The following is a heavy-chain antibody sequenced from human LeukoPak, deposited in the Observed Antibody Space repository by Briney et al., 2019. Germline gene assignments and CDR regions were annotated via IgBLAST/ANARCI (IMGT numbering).Heavy chain of an antibody. V-gene: IGHV1-2*02. J-gene: IGHJ5*02. CDR1: GYTFTGYY. D-gene: IGHD3-10*01. Sequence: ASVKVSCKASGYTFTGYYMHWVRQAPGQGLEWMGWINPNSGGTNYAQKFQGRVTMTRDTSISTAYMELSRLRSDDTAVYYCARKKVRGDIFDPWGQGTLVTVSS. CDR3: ARKKVRGDIFDP. CDR2: INPNSGGT.